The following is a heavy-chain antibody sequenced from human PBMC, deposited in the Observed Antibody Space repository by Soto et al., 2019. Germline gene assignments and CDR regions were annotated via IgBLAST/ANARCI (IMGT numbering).Heavy chain of an antibody. CDR2: IVAGSGDT. D-gene: IGHD3-3*01. Sequence: GASVMVSWKASGLTFSSSAVQWVRQSRGQRLEWIGWIVAGSGDTKYAQRFHERVTFSRAMSTDTAYMELSSLRSDDTGVYYCAARSDFRFYYSDMDVWGQGTTVTVSS. V-gene: IGHV1-58*01. CDR3: AARSDFRFYYSDMDV. CDR1: GLTFSSSA. J-gene: IGHJ6*02.